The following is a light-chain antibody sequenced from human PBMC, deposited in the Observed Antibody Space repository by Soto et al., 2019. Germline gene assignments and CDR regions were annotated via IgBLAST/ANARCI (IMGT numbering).Light chain of an antibody. J-gene: IGLJ1*01. CDR1: NSDFGTYNL. Sequence: QSVLTQPASVSGSPGQSITISCTGTNSDFGTYNLVSWYQQHPGKAPKIMIYEVNKRLSGVSNGFSGSKPGNTASLTISGLHSEDEAAYYGCAYAGNSYGLGTGTKVTVL. CDR2: EVN. V-gene: IGLV2-23*02. CDR3: CAYAGNSYG.